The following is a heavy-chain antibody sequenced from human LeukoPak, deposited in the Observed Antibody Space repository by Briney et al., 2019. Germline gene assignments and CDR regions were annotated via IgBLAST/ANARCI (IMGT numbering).Heavy chain of an antibody. CDR3: ARDYGGNKNPYWFDP. Sequence: EASVKVSCKASGYTFTSYYMHWVRHAPGQGLEWMGIINPSGGSTSYAQKFQGRVTMTRDTSTSTVYMELSSLRSEDTAVYYCARDYGGNKNPYWFDPWGQGTLVTVSS. V-gene: IGHV1-46*01. CDR1: GYTFTSYY. CDR2: INPSGGST. D-gene: IGHD4-23*01. J-gene: IGHJ5*02.